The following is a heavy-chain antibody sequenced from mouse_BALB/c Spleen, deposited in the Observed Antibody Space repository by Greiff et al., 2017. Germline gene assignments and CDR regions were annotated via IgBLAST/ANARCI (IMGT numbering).Heavy chain of an antibody. V-gene: IGHV1-80*01. J-gene: IGHJ4*01. CDR2: IYPGDGDT. CDR1: GYAFSSYW. D-gene: IGHD2-2*01. CDR3: ARSEGWLRAMDY. Sequence: QVQLQQSGAELVRPGSSVKISCKASGYAFSSYWMNWVKQRPGQGLEWIGQIYPGDGDTNYNGKFKGKATLTADKSSSTAYMQLSSLTSEDSAVYFCARSEGWLRAMDYWGQGTSVTVSS.